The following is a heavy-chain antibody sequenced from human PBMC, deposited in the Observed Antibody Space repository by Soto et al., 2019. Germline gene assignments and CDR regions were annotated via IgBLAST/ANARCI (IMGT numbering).Heavy chain of an antibody. V-gene: IGHV3-21*01. CDR3: ARDRGSEGYRFVYDAFDI. Sequence: GGSLRLSCAASGFTFSSYSMNWVRQAPGKGLEWVSSISSSSSYIYYADSVKGRFTISGDNAKNSLYLQMNSLRAEDTAVYYCARDRGSEGYRFVYDAFDIWGQGTMATVSS. CDR1: GFTFSSYS. J-gene: IGHJ3*02. CDR2: ISSSSSYI. D-gene: IGHD3-16*02.